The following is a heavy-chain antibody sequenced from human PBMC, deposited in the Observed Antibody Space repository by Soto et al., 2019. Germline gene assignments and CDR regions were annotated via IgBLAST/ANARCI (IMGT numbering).Heavy chain of an antibody. V-gene: IGHV3-30-3*01. CDR3: AREHRGLRYFDWLLYRDYYYGMDV. CDR1: GFTFSSYA. D-gene: IGHD3-9*01. CDR2: ISYDGSNK. J-gene: IGHJ6*02. Sequence: PGGSLRLSCAASGFTFSSYAMHRVRQAPGKGLEWVAVISYDGSNKYYADSVKGRFTISRDNSKNTLYLQMNSLRAEDTAVYYCAREHRGLRYFDWLLYRDYYYGMDVWGQGTTVTVSS.